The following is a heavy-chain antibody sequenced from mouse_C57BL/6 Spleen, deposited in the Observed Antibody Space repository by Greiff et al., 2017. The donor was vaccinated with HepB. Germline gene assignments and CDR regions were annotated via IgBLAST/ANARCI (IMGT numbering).Heavy chain of an antibody. D-gene: IGHD1-1*01. V-gene: IGHV1-81*01. Sequence: VQLQQSGAELARPGASVKLSCKASGYTFKSYGISWVKQRTGQGLEWIGEIYPRSGNTYYNEKFKGKVTLTADKSSSTSYMELRSLTSEASAVYSCARSYYDGSSPYYFDYWGQGTTLTVSS. J-gene: IGHJ2*01. CDR2: IYPRSGNT. CDR1: GYTFKSYG. CDR3: ARSYYDGSSPYYFDY.